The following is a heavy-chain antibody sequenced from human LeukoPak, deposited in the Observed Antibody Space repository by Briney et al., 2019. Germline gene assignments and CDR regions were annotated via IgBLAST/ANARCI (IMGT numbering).Heavy chain of an antibody. CDR3: ARRLGYYDILTGYYTDGYYFDY. CDR1: GYSFTSYW. CDR2: IYPGDSDT. Sequence: GESLKISCKGSGYSFTSYWIGWVSQMTGKGLEWMGIIYPGDSDTRYSPSFQGQVTISADKSISTAYLQRSSMKASDTAMYYCARRLGYYDILTGYYTDGYYFDYWGQGTLVTVSS. V-gene: IGHV5-51*01. J-gene: IGHJ4*02. D-gene: IGHD3-9*01.